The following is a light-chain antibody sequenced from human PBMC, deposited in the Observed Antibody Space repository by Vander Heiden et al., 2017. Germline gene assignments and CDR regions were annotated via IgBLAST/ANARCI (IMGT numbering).Light chain of an antibody. CDR2: DDS. Sequence: SYVLTQPPSVSVAPGQTAKIPCGGNNIGSKGVHWYQQKPGQAPVLVIDDDSDRPSGIPERFSGSNSRNTATLTISRVAAGDEADYFCQVWDSSTFHLVFGGGTKLTVL. CDR3: QVWDSSTFHLV. J-gene: IGLJ2*01. CDR1: NIGSKG. V-gene: IGLV3-21*02.